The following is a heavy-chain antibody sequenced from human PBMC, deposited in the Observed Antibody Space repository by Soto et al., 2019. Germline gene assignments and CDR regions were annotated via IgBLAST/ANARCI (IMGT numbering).Heavy chain of an antibody. Sequence: QVQLVQSGAEVKKPGSSVKVSCKASGGTFSSYAISWVRQAPGQGLEWMGGIIPIFGTANYAQKFQGRVTITADESTSTAYMELSSLRSEDTAVYYCARDRYCSGGSCYYYYYGMDVWGQGTTVTVSS. J-gene: IGHJ6*02. CDR2: IIPIFGTA. V-gene: IGHV1-69*01. CDR3: ARDRYCSGGSCYYYYYGMDV. D-gene: IGHD2-15*01. CDR1: GGTFSSYA.